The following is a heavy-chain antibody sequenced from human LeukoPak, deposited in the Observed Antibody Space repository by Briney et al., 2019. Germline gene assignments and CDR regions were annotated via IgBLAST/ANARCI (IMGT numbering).Heavy chain of an antibody. J-gene: IGHJ4*02. V-gene: IGHV4-4*02. CDR2: IYHSGST. CDR1: GGSISSINW. D-gene: IGHD3-10*01. CDR3: AKDGEAFDY. Sequence: PSGTLSLTCVVSGGSISSINWWSWVRQPPGKGLEWIGEIYHSGSTNYNPSLKSRVTMSVDKSKNQFSLRLTSVTAADTAVYYCAKDGEAFDYWGRGTLVTVSS.